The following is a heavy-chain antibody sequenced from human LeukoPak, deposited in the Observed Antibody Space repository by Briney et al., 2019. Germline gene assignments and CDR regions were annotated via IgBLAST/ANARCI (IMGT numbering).Heavy chain of an antibody. D-gene: IGHD1-26*01. Sequence: GGSLRLSCAASGFTFSSYAMSWVRQAPGKGLEWVSTISGSGGVTYYPDSVRGRFAISRDNSKNTLHLQMDSLRAEDTAIYYCAKWPEGATPKFHYWGQGTLVTVSS. V-gene: IGHV3-23*01. CDR1: GFTFSSYA. J-gene: IGHJ4*02. CDR3: AKWPEGATPKFHY. CDR2: ISGSGGVT.